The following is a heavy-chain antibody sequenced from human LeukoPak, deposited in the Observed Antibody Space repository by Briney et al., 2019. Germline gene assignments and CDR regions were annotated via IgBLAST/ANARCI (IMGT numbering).Heavy chain of an antibody. V-gene: IGHV3-74*01. J-gene: IGHJ5*02. CDR3: ARDLYRTIFGVVIIRQIDNWFDP. Sequence: GGSLRLSCAASGFTFSSYWMHWVRQAPGKGLVWVSRINSDGSSTSYADSVKGRFTISRDNAKNTLYLQMNSLRAEDTAVYYCARDLYRTIFGVVIIRQIDNWFDPWGQGTLVTVSS. D-gene: IGHD3-3*01. CDR1: GFTFSSYW. CDR2: INSDGSST.